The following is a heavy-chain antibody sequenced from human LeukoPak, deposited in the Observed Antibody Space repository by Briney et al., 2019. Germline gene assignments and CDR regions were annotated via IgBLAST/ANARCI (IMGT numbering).Heavy chain of an antibody. J-gene: IGHJ4*02. CDR1: GFTFSSYG. Sequence: PGGSLRLSCAASGFTFSSYGMHWVRQAPGKGLEWVAFIRYDGSNKYYADSVKGRFTISRDNSKNTLYLQVNSLRAEDTAVYYCAKDPRPYGGSTYYFDYWGQGTLVTVSS. V-gene: IGHV3-30*02. D-gene: IGHD5-12*01. CDR3: AKDPRPYGGSTYYFDY. CDR2: IRYDGSNK.